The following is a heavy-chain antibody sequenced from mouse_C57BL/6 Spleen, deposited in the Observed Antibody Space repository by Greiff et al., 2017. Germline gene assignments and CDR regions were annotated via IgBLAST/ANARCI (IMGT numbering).Heavy chain of an antibody. J-gene: IGHJ4*01. Sequence: QVQLQQSGPELVKPGASVKISCKASGYAFSSSWMNWVKQRPGKGLEWIGRIYPGDGDTNYNGKFKGKATLTEDKSSSTAYMQLSSLTSKDSSVCFCARLVEDPYAMDYWGQGTSVTVSS. D-gene: IGHD1-1*02. CDR2: IYPGDGDT. CDR3: ARLVEDPYAMDY. V-gene: IGHV1-82*01. CDR1: GYAFSSSW.